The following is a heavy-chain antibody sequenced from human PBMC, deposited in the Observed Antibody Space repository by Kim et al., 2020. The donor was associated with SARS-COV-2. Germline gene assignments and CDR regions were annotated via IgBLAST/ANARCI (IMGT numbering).Heavy chain of an antibody. CDR1: GYTFTTYG. CDR2: IRTYNGDT. V-gene: IGHV1-18*01. CDR3: ARDRDFWSGTIDFFDY. J-gene: IGHJ4*02. Sequence: ASVKVSCKASGYTFTTYGITWVRQAPGQGLEWMGWIRTYNGDTNLAQKLQGRVTLTADTSTSTVYMELRSLRADDTAVYYCARDRDFWSGTIDFFDYWGQGSLVSVSS. D-gene: IGHD3-3*01.